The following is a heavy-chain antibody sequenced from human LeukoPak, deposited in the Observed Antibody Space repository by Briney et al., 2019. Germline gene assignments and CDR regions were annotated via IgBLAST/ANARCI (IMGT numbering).Heavy chain of an antibody. CDR1: GGSISSSSYY. J-gene: IGHJ4*02. CDR2: IYYSGST. V-gene: IGHV4-61*05. CDR3: ARYGGDSIDY. D-gene: IGHD2-21*02. Sequence: SETLSLTCTVSGGSISSSSYYWGWIRQPPGKGLEWIGYIYYSGSTNYNPSLKSRVTISVDTSKNQFSLKLSSVTAADTAVYYCARYGGDSIDYWGQGTLVTVSS.